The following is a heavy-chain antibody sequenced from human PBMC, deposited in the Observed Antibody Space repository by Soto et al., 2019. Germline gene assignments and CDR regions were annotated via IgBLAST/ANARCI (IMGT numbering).Heavy chain of an antibody. CDR3: ARIKLVEWFFINVDVYDMDV. J-gene: IGHJ6*02. V-gene: IGHV3-48*02. Sequence: GGSLRLSCVASGFSLSDYAVNWVRQAPGKGLEWVSFISSDSRTVYYADSVEGRFTVSRDNARNSVSLQMDSLRDEDAAVYYCARIKLVEWFFINVDVYDMDVWGQGTPVIVS. CDR1: GFSLSDYA. D-gene: IGHD3-3*01. CDR2: ISSDSRTV.